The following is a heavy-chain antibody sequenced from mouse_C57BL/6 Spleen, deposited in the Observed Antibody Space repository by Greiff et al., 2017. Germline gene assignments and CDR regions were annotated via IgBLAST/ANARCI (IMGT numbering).Heavy chain of an antibody. CDR3: ARHGWDWYFDV. D-gene: IGHD4-1*01. Sequence: DVKVEESGGGLVQPGGSLKLSCAASGFTFSDYYMYWVRQTPEKRLEWVAYISNGGGSTYYPDTVKGLFTISRDNAKNTLYLQMSRLKSEDTAMYYCARHGWDWYFDVWGTGTTVTVSS. CDR1: GFTFSDYY. V-gene: IGHV5-12*01. J-gene: IGHJ1*03. CDR2: ISNGGGST.